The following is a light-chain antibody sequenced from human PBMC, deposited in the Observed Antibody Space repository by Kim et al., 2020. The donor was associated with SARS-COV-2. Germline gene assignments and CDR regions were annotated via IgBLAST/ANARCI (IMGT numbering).Light chain of an antibody. CDR2: GAS. Sequence: DTKLTQSPSFLSASVGDRVTITCRASQGINHYLAWYQQKPGKAPKLLIYGASTLQTGVPSRFSGSGSGTEFTLTISSLQPEDFATYYCQQLNSFSYTFGQGTKLEI. CDR1: QGINHY. J-gene: IGKJ2*01. CDR3: QQLNSFSYT. V-gene: IGKV1-9*01.